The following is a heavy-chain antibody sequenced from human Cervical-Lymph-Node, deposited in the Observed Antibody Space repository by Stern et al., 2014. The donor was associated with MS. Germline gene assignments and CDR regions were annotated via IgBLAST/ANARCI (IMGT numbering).Heavy chain of an antibody. CDR1: GGSISRSTYY. CDR3: ARHDGWLPHY. Sequence: QLVQSGPGLVKPSETLSLTCSVSGGSISRSTYYWGWIRQPPGKGLEWIGSIYYSGTTYYNPSLKSRVTIDTSTNQFSLRVTSVTAADTAVYYCARHDGWLPHYWSQGTLVTVSS. V-gene: IGHV4-39*01. J-gene: IGHJ4*02. CDR2: IYYSGTT. D-gene: IGHD5-12*01.